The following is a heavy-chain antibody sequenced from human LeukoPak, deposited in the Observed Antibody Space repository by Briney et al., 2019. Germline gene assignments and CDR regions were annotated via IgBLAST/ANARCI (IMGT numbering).Heavy chain of an antibody. Sequence: AGGSLRLSCAASGFTFSSYSMNWVRQAPGKGLEWVSSISSSSSYIYYADSVKGRFTISRDNAKNSLYLQMNSLRAEDTAVYYCARYRGQQLVRGYYYYGMDVWGQGTTVTVSS. CDR1: GFTFSSYS. D-gene: IGHD6-13*01. CDR3: ARYRGQQLVRGYYYYGMDV. V-gene: IGHV3-21*01. CDR2: ISSSSSYI. J-gene: IGHJ6*02.